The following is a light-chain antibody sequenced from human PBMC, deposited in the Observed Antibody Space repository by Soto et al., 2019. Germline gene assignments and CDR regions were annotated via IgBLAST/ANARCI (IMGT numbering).Light chain of an antibody. CDR2: EVT. Sequence: QSVLTQPASVSGSLGQSITISCTGTSSDVGGYNYVSWYQQQPGKAPKLMIYEVTKRPSGVSDRFSGSKSGNTASLTISGLQAEDEAEYYCCSYAGSNAYVFGTGTKLTVL. CDR3: CSYAGSNAYV. CDR1: SSDVGGYNY. V-gene: IGLV2-14*01. J-gene: IGLJ1*01.